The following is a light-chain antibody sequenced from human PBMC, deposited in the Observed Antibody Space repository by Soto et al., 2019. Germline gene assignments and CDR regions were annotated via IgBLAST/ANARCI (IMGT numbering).Light chain of an antibody. V-gene: IGLV1-40*01. CDR3: QSYDSSRSPLYV. CDR2: ANN. Sequence: QSVLTQPASVCGAPGQRVSISCTGSSSNIGAGYDVHWYQHLPGTAPKLLIYANNNRPSGVPDRFSGSKSGTSASLAINGLQAEDEADYYCQSYDSSRSPLYVFGTGTKVTVL. J-gene: IGLJ1*01. CDR1: SSNIGAGYD.